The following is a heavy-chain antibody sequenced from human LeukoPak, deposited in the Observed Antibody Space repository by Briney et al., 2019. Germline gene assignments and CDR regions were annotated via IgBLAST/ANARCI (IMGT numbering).Heavy chain of an antibody. CDR3: WGYHYYGSGRDAFEI. J-gene: IGHJ3*02. Sequence: GGSLRLSCAASGFTFSNYAMSGVRQAPGKGLEWVSTISGGGAGSTYYADSVKGRLTISRDDFKNTLYVEMNSLRVEDTAVYYCWGYHYYGSGRDAFEIWGQGTMVTVSS. D-gene: IGHD3-10*01. V-gene: IGHV3-23*01. CDR2: ISGGGAGST. CDR1: GFTFSNYA.